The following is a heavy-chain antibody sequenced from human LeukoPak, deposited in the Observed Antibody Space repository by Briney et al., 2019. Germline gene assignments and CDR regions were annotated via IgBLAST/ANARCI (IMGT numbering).Heavy chain of an antibody. CDR2: ISAYNGNT. V-gene: IGHV1-18*01. CDR3: ARESVDYYDTQRYYFDY. Sequence: ASVKVSCKASGYTFTSYGISWVRQAPGQGLEWMGWISAYNGNTSYAQKLQGRVTMTTDTSTSTAYMELRSLRSDDTAVYYCARESVDYYDTQRYYFDYWGQGTLVTVFS. CDR1: GYTFTSYG. J-gene: IGHJ4*02. D-gene: IGHD3-22*01.